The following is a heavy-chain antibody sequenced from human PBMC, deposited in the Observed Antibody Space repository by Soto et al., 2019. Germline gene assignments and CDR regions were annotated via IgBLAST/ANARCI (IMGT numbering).Heavy chain of an antibody. CDR3: ARDGSHDQVVPAAKAPYYYYYGMDV. V-gene: IGHV3-21*01. J-gene: IGHJ6*02. D-gene: IGHD2-2*01. CDR1: GFTFSSYS. Sequence: GGSLRLSCAASGFTFSSYSMNWVRQAPGKGLEWVSSISSSSSYIYYADSVKGRFTISRDNAKNSLYLQMNSLRAEDTAVYYCARDGSHDQVVPAAKAPYYYYYGMDVWGQGTTVTVSS. CDR2: ISSSSSYI.